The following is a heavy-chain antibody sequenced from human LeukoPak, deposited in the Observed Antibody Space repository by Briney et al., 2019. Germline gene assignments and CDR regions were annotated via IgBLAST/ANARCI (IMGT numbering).Heavy chain of an antibody. D-gene: IGHD6-19*01. J-gene: IGHJ5*02. CDR3: ATSGYSSGSPFDP. V-gene: IGHV4-59*12. CDR1: GGSISNYY. CDR2: IYYSGST. Sequence: SETLSLTCTVSGGSISNYYWSWIRQPPGKGLEWIGYIYYSGSTNCNPSLKSRVTISVDTSKNQFSLKLSSVTAADTAVYYCATSGYSSGSPFDPWGQGTLVTVSS.